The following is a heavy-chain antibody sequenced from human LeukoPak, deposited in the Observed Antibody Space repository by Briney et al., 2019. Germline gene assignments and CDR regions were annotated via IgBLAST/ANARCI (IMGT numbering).Heavy chain of an antibody. CDR1: GFNFASNW. V-gene: IGHV3-74*01. CDR3: AKGYVTTGYFDY. J-gene: IGHJ4*02. Sequence: GGSLRLSCAASGFNFASNWMHWVRQTPGKGLMWVSRINSGGSGTSYADSVKGRFTISRDNSKNTLFLQMSSLRAEDTALYYCAKGYVTTGYFDYWGQGTLVTVSS. CDR2: INSGGSGT. D-gene: IGHD3-16*01.